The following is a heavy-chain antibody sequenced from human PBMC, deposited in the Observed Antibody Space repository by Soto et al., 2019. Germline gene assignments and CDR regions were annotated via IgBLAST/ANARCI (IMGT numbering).Heavy chain of an antibody. Sequence: EVQLVESGGGLVKPGGSLRLSCAASGFTFSSYSMNWVRQAPGKGLEWVSSISSSSSYIYYADSVKGRFTISRDNAKNSLTLQMTSLRAEDTAVYYCARGKGGSGSHFDYWGQGTLVTVS. V-gene: IGHV3-21*01. D-gene: IGHD3-10*01. CDR3: ARGKGGSGSHFDY. CDR1: GFTFSSYS. CDR2: ISSSSSYI. J-gene: IGHJ4*02.